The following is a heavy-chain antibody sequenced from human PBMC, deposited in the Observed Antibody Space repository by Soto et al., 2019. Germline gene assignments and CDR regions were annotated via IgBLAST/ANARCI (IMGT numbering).Heavy chain of an antibody. CDR2: ISGSGGST. D-gene: IGHD2-15*01. J-gene: IGHJ6*02. CDR3: AKDPIVGAPGPFYGMDV. V-gene: IGHV3-23*01. CDR1: GFTFSRYA. Sequence: PGGSLRLSCAASGFTFSRYAMSWVRQAPGKGLEWVSAISGSGGSTYYADSVKGRFTIARDNSKNTLYLQMNSLRAEDTAVYYCAKDPIVGAPGPFYGMDVWGQGTTVTVSS.